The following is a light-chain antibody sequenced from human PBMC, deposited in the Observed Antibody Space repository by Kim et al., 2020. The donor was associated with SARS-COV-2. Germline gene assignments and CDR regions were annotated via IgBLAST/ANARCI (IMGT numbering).Light chain of an antibody. CDR3: MVWPTYTYWV. V-gene: IGLV5-37*01. CDR2: YSSDSDY. J-gene: IGLJ3*02. CDR1: SGIDVGGQK. Sequence: QPVLTQPPSSSASPGESARLTCTLPSGIDVGGQKIFWYQQKPGSPPRYLLYYSSDSDYGRGSGVPSRFSGSKDASANTGILLISGPHSEDEADYYCMVWPTYTYWVFGGGTQLTVL.